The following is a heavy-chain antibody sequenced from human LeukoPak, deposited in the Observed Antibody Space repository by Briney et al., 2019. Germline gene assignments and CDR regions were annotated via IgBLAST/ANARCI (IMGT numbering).Heavy chain of an antibody. V-gene: IGHV3-23*01. CDR3: AREIPSEWFGELVDY. J-gene: IGHJ4*02. CDR1: GFSFSNYG. D-gene: IGHD3-10*01. CDR2: ISRSGDST. Sequence: GGSLRLSCAASGFSFSNYGMNWVRQAPGKGLEWVSAISRSGDSTYYAASVKGRFTISRDNSENTLYLQMNSLRAEDTAVYYCAREIPSEWFGELVDYWGQGTLVTVSS.